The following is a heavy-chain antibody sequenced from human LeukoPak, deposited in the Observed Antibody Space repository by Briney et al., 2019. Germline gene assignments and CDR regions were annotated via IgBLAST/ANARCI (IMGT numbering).Heavy chain of an antibody. CDR1: GFTFSSYW. CDR3: ARLACGGSCFWAWYYYYGMDV. CDR2: IKQDGSEK. J-gene: IGHJ6*02. D-gene: IGHD2-15*01. V-gene: IGHV3-7*01. Sequence: PGRSLRLSCAASGFTFSSYWMSWVRQAPGKGLEWVANIKQDGSEKYYVDSVKGRFTISRDNAKNSLYLQMNSLRAEDTAVYYCARLACGGSCFWAWYYYYGMDVWGQGTTVTVSS.